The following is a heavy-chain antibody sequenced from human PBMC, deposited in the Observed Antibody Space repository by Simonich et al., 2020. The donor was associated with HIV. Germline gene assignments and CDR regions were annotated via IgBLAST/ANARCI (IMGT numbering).Heavy chain of an antibody. CDR1: GYSISSGDY. CDR2: IYHGGTT. CDR3: ARHFGERELLYYYYYMDV. D-gene: IGHD1-26*01. Sequence: QVQLQESGPGLVKPSETLSLTCGVSGYSISSGDYWGWIRQPPVKGLEWMAIIYHGGTTISNPSLKSRVTISLDKSKNKCSLGLSSVTAADTAVYYCARHFGERELLYYYYYMDVWGKGTTVTVSS. V-gene: IGHV4-38-2*01. J-gene: IGHJ6*03.